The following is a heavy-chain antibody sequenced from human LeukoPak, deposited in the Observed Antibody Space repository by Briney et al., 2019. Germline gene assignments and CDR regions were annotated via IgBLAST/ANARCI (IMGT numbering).Heavy chain of an antibody. V-gene: IGHV3-23*01. CDR2: ISGGGETT. J-gene: IGHJ4*02. CDR3: ARDYADYVGYFFFDY. Sequence: GGSLRLSCAASGFTFNNYAMNWARQAPGKGLEWVSSISGGGETTYYADSAKGRFTISRDNSQNTLYLQMNSLRAEDTAVYYCARDYADYVGYFFFDYWGQGKLVTVSS. D-gene: IGHD4-17*01. CDR1: GFTFNNYA.